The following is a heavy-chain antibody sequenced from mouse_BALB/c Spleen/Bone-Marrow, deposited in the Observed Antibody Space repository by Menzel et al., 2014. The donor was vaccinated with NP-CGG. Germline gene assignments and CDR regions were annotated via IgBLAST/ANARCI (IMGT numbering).Heavy chain of an antibody. V-gene: IGHV1-69*02. J-gene: IGHJ4*01. CDR3: TRRDRYDYYGVDY. Sequence: QVQLQQPGAELVRPGASVKVSCKASGYTFTNYWINWVRQRPGQGLEWIGNIYPSDSYSNYNQKLKDKATLTVDKSSSTAYMQLSSPTSEDTAVYYCTRRDRYDYYGVDYWGQGTSVTVSS. CDR1: GYTFTNYW. D-gene: IGHD2-14*01. CDR2: IYPSDSYS.